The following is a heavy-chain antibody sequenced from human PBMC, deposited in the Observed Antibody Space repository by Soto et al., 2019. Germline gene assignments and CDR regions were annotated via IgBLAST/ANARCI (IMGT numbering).Heavy chain of an antibody. CDR1: GYTFTSYY. CDR3: AREESVVVVAALDVPSNWFDP. CDR2: INPSGGST. D-gene: IGHD2-15*01. Sequence: QVQLVQSGAEVKKPGASVKVSCKASGYTFTSYYMHWVRQAPGQGLEWMGIINPSGGSTSYAQKFQGRVTMTRDTSTSTVYMELSSLRSKDTAVYNCAREESVVVVAALDVPSNWFDPWGQGTLVTVSS. V-gene: IGHV1-46*03. J-gene: IGHJ5*02.